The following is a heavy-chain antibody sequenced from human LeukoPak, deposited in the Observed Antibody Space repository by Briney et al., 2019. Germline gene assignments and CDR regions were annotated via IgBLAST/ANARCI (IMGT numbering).Heavy chain of an antibody. V-gene: IGHV4-30-4*01. CDR3: ARGLLWFGELFLYFDY. CDR2: IYYSGST. D-gene: IGHD3-10*01. Sequence: SQTLSLTCTVSGGSISSGDYYWSWIRQPPGKDLEWIGHIYYSGSTNYNPSLKSRVTISVDTSKNQFSLKLSSVTAADTAVYYCARGLLWFGELFLYFDYWGQGTLVTVSS. J-gene: IGHJ4*02. CDR1: GGSISSGDYY.